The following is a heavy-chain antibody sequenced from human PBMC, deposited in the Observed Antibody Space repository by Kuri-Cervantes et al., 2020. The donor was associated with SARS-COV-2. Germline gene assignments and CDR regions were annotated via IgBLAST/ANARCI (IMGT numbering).Heavy chain of an antibody. CDR2: ISAYNAYT. CDR3: AWLTDYGVPFDY. Sequence: ASVKVSCKASGNTFTSFGISWVRQAPGQGLEWMGWISAYNAYTDYAQKFQGRVTITADESTSTAYMELSSLRSEDTAVYYCAWLTDYGVPFDYWGQGTLVTVSS. V-gene: IGHV1-18*01. D-gene: IGHD4-17*01. J-gene: IGHJ4*02. CDR1: GNTFTSFG.